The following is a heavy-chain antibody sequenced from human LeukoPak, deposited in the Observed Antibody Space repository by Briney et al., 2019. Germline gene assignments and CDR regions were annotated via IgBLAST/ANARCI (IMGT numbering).Heavy chain of an antibody. CDR2: IYYSGST. CDR3: ASPGGGPTDY. CDR1: GSSISSGGYC. D-gene: IGHD3-16*01. V-gene: IGHV4-39*01. Sequence: SETLSLTCTVSGSSISSGGYCWGWIRQPPGKGLEWIGSIYYSGSTYYNPSLKRRATISVDTSKNQCSLKLSSVTAADTAVYYCASPGGGPTDYWGQGTLVTVSS. J-gene: IGHJ4*02.